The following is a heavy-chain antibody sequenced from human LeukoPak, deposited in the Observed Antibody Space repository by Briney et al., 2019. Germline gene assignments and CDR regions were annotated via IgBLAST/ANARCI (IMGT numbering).Heavy chain of an antibody. J-gene: IGHJ5*02. CDR1: GFTLDDSA. D-gene: IGHD1-26*01. CDR3: AKGVRSGTYYNCFDP. Sequence: PGGSLRLSCVASGFTLDDSALHCVRQAPGKGLEWISLISGDGDNTYYADSVKGRFTISRDTSTNSLYLQMSSLRAEDTAFYYCAKGVRSGTYYNCFDPWGQGTLVTVSS. V-gene: IGHV3-43*02. CDR2: ISGDGDNT.